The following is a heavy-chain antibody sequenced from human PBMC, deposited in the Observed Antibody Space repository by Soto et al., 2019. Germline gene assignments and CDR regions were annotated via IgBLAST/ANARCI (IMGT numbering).Heavy chain of an antibody. CDR2: FDPEDGET. J-gene: IGHJ3*02. D-gene: IGHD6-6*01. V-gene: IGHV1-24*01. Sequence: ASVKVSCKVSGYTLTELSMHWVRQAPGKGLEWMGGFDPEDGETIYAQKFQGRVTMTEDTSTDTAYMELSSLRSEDTAVYYCATCVGYSSSSCHAFDIWGQGTMVTVSS. CDR1: GYTLTELS. CDR3: ATCVGYSSSSCHAFDI.